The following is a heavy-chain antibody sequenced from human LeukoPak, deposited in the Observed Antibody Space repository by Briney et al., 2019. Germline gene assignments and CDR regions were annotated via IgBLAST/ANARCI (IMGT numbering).Heavy chain of an antibody. CDR2: IYYSGST. J-gene: IGHJ4*02. D-gene: IGHD3-10*01. CDR1: GGSIISGDYY. CDR3: ARGAYDSGSYQYFFDY. V-gene: IGHV4-30-4*01. Sequence: SQTLSLTCTVSGGSIISGDYYWSWIRQPPGKGLEWIGYIYYSGSTYYNPSLKSRVTISVDTSKHQFSLRLTSVTAADTAVYYCARGAYDSGSYQYFFDYWGQGTLVTVSS.